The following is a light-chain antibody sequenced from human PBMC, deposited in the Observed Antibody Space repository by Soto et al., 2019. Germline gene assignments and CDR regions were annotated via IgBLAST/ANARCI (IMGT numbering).Light chain of an antibody. CDR1: QSLLSSDGNTY. Sequence: DVVMTQSPLSLPVTLGQPASISCRSSQSLLSSDGNTYLNWFQQRPGQSPRRLIHKVSNRDSGVPDRFSGSGSGTDFTLKISRVEAEDVGVYYCMQGTHWPPWTFGQGTKVEIK. J-gene: IGKJ1*01. V-gene: IGKV2-30*01. CDR3: MQGTHWPPWT. CDR2: KVS.